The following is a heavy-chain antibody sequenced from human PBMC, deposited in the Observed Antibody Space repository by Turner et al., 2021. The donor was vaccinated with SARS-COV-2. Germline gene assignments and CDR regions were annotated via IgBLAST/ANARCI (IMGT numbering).Heavy chain of an antibody. CDR1: GGSISSSSYY. CDR3: ARQRGCLVVTICGVVPYPWFDP. D-gene: IGHD3-3*01. V-gene: IGHV4-39*01. J-gene: IGHJ5*02. CDR2: IYYSGIT. Sequence: QLQLQESGPGLVKPSETLSLTCTVSGGSISSSSYYWGWIRQPPGKGLEWIGSIYYSGITYYDPSLKSRVTISVDTSKNQFALKLSSVTAADTAVYYCARQRGCLVVTICGVVPYPWFDPWGQGTLVTVSS.